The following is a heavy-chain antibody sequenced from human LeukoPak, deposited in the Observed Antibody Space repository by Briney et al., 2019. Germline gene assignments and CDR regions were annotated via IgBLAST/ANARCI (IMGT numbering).Heavy chain of an antibody. D-gene: IGHD5-18*01. CDR1: GYTFSDYY. CDR3: ARGGRGYSYGFLL. J-gene: IGHJ4*02. CDR2: INPNSGNT. Sequence: ASVKVSCKASGYTFSDYYIHWVRQAPGQGLEWMGWINPNSGNTGYAQKFQGRVTITRNTSISTAYMELSSLRSEDTAVYYCARGGRGYSYGFLLWGQGTLVTVSS. V-gene: IGHV1-8*03.